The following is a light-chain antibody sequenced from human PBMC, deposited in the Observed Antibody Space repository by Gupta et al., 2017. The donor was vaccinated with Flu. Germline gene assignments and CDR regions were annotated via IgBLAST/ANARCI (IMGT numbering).Light chain of an antibody. CDR1: QSISSY. Sequence: DIQMTQSPSSLSASVGDRVTITCRASQSISSYLHWYQQKTGNAPKLLIYAASSLQSGVPSRFSGSGSGTDVTLTISSLQPEDFATYDCQQSYSTPRVTFGQGTRLEIK. J-gene: IGKJ5*01. CDR3: QQSYSTPRVT. CDR2: AAS. V-gene: IGKV1-39*01.